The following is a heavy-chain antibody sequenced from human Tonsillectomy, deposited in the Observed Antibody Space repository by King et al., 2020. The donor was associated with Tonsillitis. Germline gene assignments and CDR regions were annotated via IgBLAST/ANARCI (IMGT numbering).Heavy chain of an antibody. CDR1: GYTFTTYY. CDR3: GRGPGAIRAAPGTSTWFDS. CDR2: VNPNSGRA. D-gene: IGHD6-13*01. J-gene: IGHJ5*01. Sequence: VQLVESGAEVKKPGASVKLSCKASGYTFTTYYIHWVRQAPGQGLEWMGTVNPNSGRANYAQKFQGSVTMTSDTSTNTVYMKMSSLRFEDTAVYYCGRGPGAIRAAPGTSTWFDSWGQGTLVIVSS. V-gene: IGHV1-46*03.